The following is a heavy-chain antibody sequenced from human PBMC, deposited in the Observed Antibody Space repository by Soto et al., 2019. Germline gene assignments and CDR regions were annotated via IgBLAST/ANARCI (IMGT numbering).Heavy chain of an antibody. CDR2: ISAYNGNT. J-gene: IGHJ5*02. V-gene: IGHV1-18*01. CDR3: ARDLRTKTTLKFNWFDP. Sequence: ASVKVSCKASGYTFTSYGISWVRQAPGQGLEWMGWISAYNGNTNYAQKLQGRVTMTTDTSTSTAYMELRSLRSDDTAVYYCARDLRTKTTLKFNWFDPWGQGTLVTVSS. CDR1: GYTFTSYG. D-gene: IGHD1-7*01.